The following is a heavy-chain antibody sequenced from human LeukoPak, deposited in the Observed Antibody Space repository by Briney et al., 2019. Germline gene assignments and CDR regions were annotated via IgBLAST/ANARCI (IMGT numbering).Heavy chain of an antibody. CDR3: AKNQHFYDSGVYY. CDR2: FSGSGGKT. CDR1: GFPFSNYP. Sequence: PGGPVTLPCAPSGFPFSNYPVRGPPPPPGKGLEWVSVFSGSGGKTHYPDPVKGGFTISKDNSSNTLFLQMSSLSAEDTAVYCCAKNQHFYDSGVYYWGQGTLVTVSS. V-gene: IGHV3-23*01. D-gene: IGHD3-22*01. J-gene: IGHJ4*02.